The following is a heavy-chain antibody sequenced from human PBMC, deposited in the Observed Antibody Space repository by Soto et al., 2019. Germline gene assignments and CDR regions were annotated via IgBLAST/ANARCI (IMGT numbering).Heavy chain of an antibody. D-gene: IGHD6-19*01. CDR2: IIGSGGST. V-gene: IGHV3-23*01. J-gene: IGHJ4*02. Sequence: GGSLRLSCAASGFTFSSYAMSWVRQAPGKGLEWVSAIIGSGGSTTHADSGRGRSTIFRDNTKNALYLQMNSLRAEDTAVYYYAKLRYSSGWSRYFDYWGQGTLVTVSS. CDR1: GFTFSSYA. CDR3: AKLRYSSGWSRYFDY.